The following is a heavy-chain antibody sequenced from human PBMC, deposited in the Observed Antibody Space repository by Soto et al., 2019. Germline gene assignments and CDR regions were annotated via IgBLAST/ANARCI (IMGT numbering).Heavy chain of an antibody. V-gene: IGHV4-59*11. Sequence: QVQLQESGPGLVNPSETLSLTCTVSGDSITGHYWSWIRQPPGKGLEWIGYIYYNGNTEYNPSLESRVTMSVDTSKNQFSLKLRSVTPADTAVYYCAKYRRTQVKGFTLAYWGQGALVLVSS. CDR3: AKYRRTQVKGFTLAY. D-gene: IGHD2-2*02. CDR1: GDSITGHY. J-gene: IGHJ4*02. CDR2: IYYNGNT.